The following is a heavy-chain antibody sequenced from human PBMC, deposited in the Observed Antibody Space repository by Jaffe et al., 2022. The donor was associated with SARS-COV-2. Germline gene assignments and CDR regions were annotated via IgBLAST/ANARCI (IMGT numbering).Heavy chain of an antibody. V-gene: IGHV4-34*01. Sequence: QVQLQQWGAGLLKPSETLSLTCAVYGGSFSGYYWSWIRQPPGKGLEWIGEINHSGSTNYNPSLKSRVTISVDTSKNQFSLKLSSVTAADTAVYYCARAPRRDGYNPRGISRYFDYWGQGTLVTVSS. J-gene: IGHJ4*02. CDR3: ARAPRRDGYNPRGISRYFDY. CDR2: INHSGST. D-gene: IGHD5-12*01. CDR1: GGSFSGYY.